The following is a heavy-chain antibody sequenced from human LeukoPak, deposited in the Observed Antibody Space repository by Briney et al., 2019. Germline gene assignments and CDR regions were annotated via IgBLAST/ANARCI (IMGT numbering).Heavy chain of an antibody. D-gene: IGHD3-22*01. CDR2: IIPIFGTA. CDR3: ARARYYYDSSGYFDY. Sequence: SVKVSCKASGGTFSSYAISWVRQAPGQGLEWMGRIIPIFGTANYAQKFQGRVTITTDESTSTAYMELSSLRSEDTAVYYCARARYYYDSSGYFDYWGQGTLVTVSS. CDR1: GGTFSSYA. V-gene: IGHV1-69*05. J-gene: IGHJ4*02.